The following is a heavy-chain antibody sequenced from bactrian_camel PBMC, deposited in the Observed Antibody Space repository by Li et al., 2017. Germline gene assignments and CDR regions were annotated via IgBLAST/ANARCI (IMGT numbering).Heavy chain of an antibody. J-gene: IGHJ4*01. CDR3: AASDGVICYSGSWGNRYEYDY. CDR2: IDHDGST. D-gene: IGHD6*01. V-gene: IGHV3S55*01. Sequence: HVQLVESGGGSVQAGGSLKLSCKVSGYPYSTYCMAWFRQVPGKEREGVASIDHDGSTTYADSVKGRFTISQDKGQHTLYLQMNNLKPEDTAMYYCAASDGVICYSGSWGNRYEYDYWGQGTQVTVS. CDR1: GYPYSTYC.